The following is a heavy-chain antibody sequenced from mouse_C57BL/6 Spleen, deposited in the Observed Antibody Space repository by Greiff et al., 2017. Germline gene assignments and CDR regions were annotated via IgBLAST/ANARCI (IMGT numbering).Heavy chain of an antibody. D-gene: IGHD2-5*01. CDR3: ARRSNYRYFDV. J-gene: IGHJ1*03. V-gene: IGHV1-18*01. CDR1: GYTFTDYN. CDR2: INPNNGGT. Sequence: VQLQQSGPELVKPGASVKIPCKASGYTFTDYNMDWVKQSHGKSLEWIGDINPNNGGTIYNQKFKGKATLTVDKSSSTAYMELRSLTSEDTAVYYCARRSNYRYFDVWGTGTTVTVSS.